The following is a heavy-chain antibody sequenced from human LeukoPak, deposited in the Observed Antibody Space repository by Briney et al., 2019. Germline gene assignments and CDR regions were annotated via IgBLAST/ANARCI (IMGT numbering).Heavy chain of an antibody. Sequence: SVKVSCKASGGTFSTYAFTWVRQAPGEGPEWMARFMPVVDRKEFAKKFLGRVTLTADKSTTTVYMELSSLRSEDTAVYYCARSRHRSSGYYYGIDVWGQGTTVTVSS. V-gene: IGHV1-69*04. CDR3: ARSRHRSSGYYYGIDV. CDR1: GGTFSTYA. J-gene: IGHJ6*02. CDR2: FMPVVDRK.